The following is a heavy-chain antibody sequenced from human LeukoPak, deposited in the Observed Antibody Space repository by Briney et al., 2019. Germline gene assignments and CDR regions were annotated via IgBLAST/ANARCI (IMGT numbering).Heavy chain of an antibody. CDR3: ARTSYYYDTSGYNWYFAL. CDR2: IYYSGTT. CDR1: GGSISDYY. D-gene: IGHD3-22*01. Sequence: SETLSLTSTVSGGSISDYYWSCIRQPPGKGLEWIGYIYYSGTTKYIPSLKSRVTLSVDTSKNQFSLNLSSVTAADTAVYYCARTSYYYDTSGYNWYFALWGRGTLVTVSS. V-gene: IGHV4-59*08. J-gene: IGHJ2*01.